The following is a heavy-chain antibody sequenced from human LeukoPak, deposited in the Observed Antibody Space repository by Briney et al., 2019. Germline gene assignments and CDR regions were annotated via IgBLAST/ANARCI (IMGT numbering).Heavy chain of an antibody. D-gene: IGHD1-26*01. CDR3: ARDRKGGSYYFYYYYGMDV. CDR1: GGSISSGGYY. Sequence: KPSETLSLTCTVSGGSISSGGYYWSWIRQHPGKGLEWIGYIYYSGSTYYNPSLKSRVTISVDTSKNQFSLKLSSVTAADTAVYYCARDRKGGSYYFYYYYGMDVWGQGTTVTVSS. CDR2: IYYSGST. V-gene: IGHV4-31*03. J-gene: IGHJ6*02.